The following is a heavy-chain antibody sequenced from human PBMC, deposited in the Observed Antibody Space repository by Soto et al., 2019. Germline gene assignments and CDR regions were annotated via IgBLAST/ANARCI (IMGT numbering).Heavy chain of an antibody. CDR3: ARGGAMGVDY. J-gene: IGHJ4*02. CDR1: GFTFNTHW. D-gene: IGHD1-26*01. V-gene: IGHV3-74*01. Sequence: RGSLRLSCTASGFTFNTHWIHWCRQAPGKGLVWVSRIYFDGITTNYADSVKGRLTVSRDNAKNTVYLHVNTLRDEDTAVYYCARGGAMGVDYWGQGTLVTVSS. CDR2: IYFDGITT.